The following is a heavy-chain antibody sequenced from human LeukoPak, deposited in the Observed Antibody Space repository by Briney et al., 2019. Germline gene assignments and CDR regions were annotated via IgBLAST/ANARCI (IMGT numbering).Heavy chain of an antibody. CDR2: IIPIFGTA. CDR1: GGTFNNYA. D-gene: IGHD2-21*02. V-gene: IGHV1-69*05. J-gene: IGHJ5*02. Sequence: SVKVSCKASGGTFNNYAINWVRQAPGQGLEWMGRIIPIFGTANHAQKLQGRVTITTDESTSTAYMELSSLRSEDTAMYYCAISPVVLVTAIPREDWFDHWGQGTLVTVSS. CDR3: AISPVVLVTAIPREDWFDH.